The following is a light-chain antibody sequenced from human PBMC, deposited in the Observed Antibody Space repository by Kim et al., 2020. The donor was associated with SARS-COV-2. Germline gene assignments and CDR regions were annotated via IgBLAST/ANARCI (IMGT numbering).Light chain of an antibody. CDR2: QES. CDR3: QAWDSSTVV. CDR1: KLGDKY. J-gene: IGLJ2*01. Sequence: VSPGQTASITCSGDKLGDKYACWYQQKPGQSPVLVIYQESKRPSGIPERFSGSNSGNTATLTISGTQAMDEADYYCQAWDSSTVVFGGGTQLTVL. V-gene: IGLV3-1*01.